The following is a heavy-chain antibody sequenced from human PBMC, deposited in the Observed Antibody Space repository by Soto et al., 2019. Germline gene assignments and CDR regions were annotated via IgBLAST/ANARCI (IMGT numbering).Heavy chain of an antibody. V-gene: IGHV4-31*03. D-gene: IGHD4-17*01. CDR1: NGSIDNTVFF. Sequence: PSEILSLTCTVSNGSIDNTVFFWNWIRQHPGRGLEWIGYISYSGKTFYNPSLQSRVSMSLDTSTNQFSLKLSSVTAADTAVYFCARHLSGDYPNANWFDPWGQGTLVTVSS. J-gene: IGHJ5*02. CDR2: ISYSGKT. CDR3: ARHLSGDYPNANWFDP.